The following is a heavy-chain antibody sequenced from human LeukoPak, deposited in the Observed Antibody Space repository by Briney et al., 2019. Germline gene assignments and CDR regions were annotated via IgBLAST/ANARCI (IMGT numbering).Heavy chain of an antibody. CDR2: ISYEGSRK. V-gene: IGHV3-30-3*01. Sequence: GRSLRLSCAASGFTFSTSAMHWVRQAPGKGLEWVAVISYEGSRKYYADSVKGRFTISRDNSKNTLYLQMNSLRVEDAAMYHCVRLKGGWPMVGVNWFGPWGQGTLVTVSS. CDR3: VRLKGGWPMVGVNWFGP. CDR1: GFTFSTSA. J-gene: IGHJ5*02. D-gene: IGHD3-10*02.